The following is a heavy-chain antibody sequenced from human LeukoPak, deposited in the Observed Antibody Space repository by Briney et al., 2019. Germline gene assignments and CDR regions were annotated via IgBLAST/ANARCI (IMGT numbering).Heavy chain of an antibody. V-gene: IGHV3-73*01. CDR3: TRGQWLVLGDWFDP. D-gene: IGHD6-19*01. CDR2: IRSKANSYAT. CDR1: GFTFSGSA. J-gene: IGHJ5*02. Sequence: PGGSLRLSCAASGFTFSGSAMHWVRQASGKGLEWVGRIRSKANSYATAYAASVKGRFTISRDDSKNTAYLQMNSLKTEDTAVYYCTRGQWLVLGDWFDPWGQGTLVTVSS.